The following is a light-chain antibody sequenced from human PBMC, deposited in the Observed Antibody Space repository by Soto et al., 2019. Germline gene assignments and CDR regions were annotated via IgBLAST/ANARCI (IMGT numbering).Light chain of an antibody. CDR3: SSYTSSSTYV. CDR1: SSDVGGYND. V-gene: IGLV2-14*01. CDR2: EVS. J-gene: IGLJ1*01. Sequence: QSALTQPASVSGSPGQSITISCTGTSSDVGGYNDVYWYQQHPGTAPKLMIYEVSNRPSGVSNRFSGSKSGNTASLTISGLQAEDEADYYCSSYTSSSTYVFGTGTKLTVL.